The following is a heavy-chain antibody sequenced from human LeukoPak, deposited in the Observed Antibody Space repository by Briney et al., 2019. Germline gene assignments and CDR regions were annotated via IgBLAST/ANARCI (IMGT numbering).Heavy chain of an antibody. D-gene: IGHD7-27*01. CDR1: GYTFIRYG. V-gene: IGHV1-18*01. CDR2: ISAYNGHT. CDR3: ARDLSSNWGYDYYYGMDV. Sequence: ASVKVSCKASGYTFIRYGISWVRQSRGQGLEWMGWISAYNGHTFYGQKLQGRVTVTTDTSTSTAYMELRSLRSDDTAVYFCARDLSSNWGYDYYYGMDVWGQGTTVTVSS. J-gene: IGHJ6*02.